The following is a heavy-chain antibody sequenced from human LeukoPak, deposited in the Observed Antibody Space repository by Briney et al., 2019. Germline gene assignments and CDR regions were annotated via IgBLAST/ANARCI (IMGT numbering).Heavy chain of an antibody. CDR2: FDPEDGET. J-gene: IGHJ4*02. V-gene: IGHV1-24*01. Sequence: ASVKVSCKASGYTFTSYDINWVRQATGQGLEWMGGFDPEDGETIYAQKFQGRVTMTEDTSTDTAYMELSSLRSEDTAVYYCATDLTHRDSSSWYYFDYWGQGTLVTVSS. CDR1: GYTFTSYD. CDR3: ATDLTHRDSSSWYYFDY. D-gene: IGHD6-13*01.